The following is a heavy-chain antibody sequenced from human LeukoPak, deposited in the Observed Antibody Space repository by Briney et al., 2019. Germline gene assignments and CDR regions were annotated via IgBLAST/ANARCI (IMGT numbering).Heavy chain of an antibody. V-gene: IGHV4-34*01. CDR1: GGSFCGYY. CDR3: ARRKGTSGWSWGSRYYFDY. D-gene: IGHD6-19*01. CDR2: IKHSRSD. J-gene: IGHJ4*02. Sequence: SETLSLTCAVYGGSFCGYYGSWIRRPPGKGREWLGEIKHSRSDNYNPSHKSRVTISVDTSKNQFYLKLSSVTAADTAVYYGARRKGTSGWSWGSRYYFDYWGQGTMVTVSS.